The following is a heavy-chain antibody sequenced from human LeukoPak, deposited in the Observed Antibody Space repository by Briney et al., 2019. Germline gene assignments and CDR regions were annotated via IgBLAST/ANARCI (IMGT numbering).Heavy chain of an antibody. CDR3: AKDQGVAAAPFDI. CDR2: LYSGGST. CDR1: GFTVSSNY. J-gene: IGHJ3*02. V-gene: IGHV3-53*01. D-gene: IGHD6-13*01. Sequence: GGSLRLSCAASGFTVSSNYMSWVRQAPGKGLEWVSVLYSGGSTYYADSVKGRFTISRDNSKNTLYLQMNSLRAEDTAVYYCAKDQGVAAAPFDIWGQGTMVTVSS.